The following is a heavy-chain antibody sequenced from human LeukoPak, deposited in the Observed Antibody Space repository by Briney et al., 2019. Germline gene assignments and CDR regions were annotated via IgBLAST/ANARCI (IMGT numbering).Heavy chain of an antibody. D-gene: IGHD5-18*01. CDR1: GFMFNKYY. CDR3: ARDMETADLDY. V-gene: IGHV3-74*01. CDR2: ISSEGGDP. J-gene: IGHJ4*02. Sequence: PGGSLRLSCAGSGFMFNKYYMHWVRQAPGKGLVWVARISSEGGDPSYADAVKGRFTISRDNARNTMNLQMNSLRAEDTAVYYCARDMETADLDYWGQGILVTVSS.